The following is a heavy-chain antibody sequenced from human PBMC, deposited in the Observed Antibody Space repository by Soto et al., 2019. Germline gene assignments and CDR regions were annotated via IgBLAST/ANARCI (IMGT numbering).Heavy chain of an antibody. J-gene: IGHJ4*02. CDR3: ARQRLWGTSGYYYFEN. V-gene: IGHV5-10-1*01. Sequence: GESLKISCQGSGYSFAGYWITWVRQKPWKGLEWMGRIDPSDSQTYYSPSFRGHVTITVDKSINTAYLQWSRLKASDTAIYYCARQRLWGTSGYYYFENWGQGTLVTVSS. D-gene: IGHD3-22*01. CDR1: GYSFAGYW. CDR2: IDPSDSQT.